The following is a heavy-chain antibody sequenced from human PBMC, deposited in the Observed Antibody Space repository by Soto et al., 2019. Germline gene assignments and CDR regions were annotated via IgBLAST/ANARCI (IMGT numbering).Heavy chain of an antibody. V-gene: IGHV3-30-3*01. CDR2: ISFDGSGQ. CDR1: GFSFSSHS. Sequence: GGSLRLCCAAYGFSFSSHSIHWVRQAPGKGLEWVAVISFDGSGQDYADSVKGRFTISRDASKNTVYLQMNSLRPEDTAIYYCARVFSTKRIKRRYSFDHRGKGTLVSF. CDR3: ARVFSTKRIKRRYSFDH. D-gene: IGHD5-18*01. J-gene: IGHJ5*02.